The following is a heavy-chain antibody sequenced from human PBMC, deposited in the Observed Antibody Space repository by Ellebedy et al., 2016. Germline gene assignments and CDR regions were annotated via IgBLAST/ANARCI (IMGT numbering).Heavy chain of an antibody. D-gene: IGHD3-9*01. V-gene: IGHV1-3*01. CDR3: ARGNKFDWFSDSTQYYGMDV. CDR2: INAGNDYT. CDR1: GFTFTTYA. Sequence: ASVKVSCKASGFTFTTYAIHWVRQAPGQRLEWMGWINAGNDYTKYSQKFQARVTITRDTSATTAYMELSSLRSEDTAVYYCARGNKFDWFSDSTQYYGMDVWGQGTTVTVSS. J-gene: IGHJ6*02.